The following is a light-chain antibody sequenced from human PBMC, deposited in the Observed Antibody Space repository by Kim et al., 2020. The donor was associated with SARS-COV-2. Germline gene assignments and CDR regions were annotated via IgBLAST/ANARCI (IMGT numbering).Light chain of an antibody. CDR2: GAS. V-gene: IGKV3-20*01. J-gene: IGKJ1*01. CDR3: QQYDTSPRT. CDR1: QSVSSTS. Sequence: SPGERATRSCRASQSVSSTSLAWYQHKPGQAPRLLIYGASSRATGIPDRFSGSGSGTDFTLTIRRLEPEDFAVYYCQQYDTSPRTFGQGTKVDIK.